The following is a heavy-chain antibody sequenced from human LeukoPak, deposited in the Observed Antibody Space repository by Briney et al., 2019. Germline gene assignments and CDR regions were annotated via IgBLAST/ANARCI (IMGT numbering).Heavy chain of an antibody. Sequence: SETLSLTCTVSGGSISSSSYYWGWIRQPPGKGLEWIGSIYYSGSTYYNPSLKSRVTISVDTSKNQFSLKLSSVTAADTAVYYCARQVRDSSPGLYFDYWGQGTLVTVSS. CDR2: IYYSGST. J-gene: IGHJ4*02. D-gene: IGHD3-22*01. CDR3: ARQVRDSSPGLYFDY. V-gene: IGHV4-39*01. CDR1: GGSISSSSYY.